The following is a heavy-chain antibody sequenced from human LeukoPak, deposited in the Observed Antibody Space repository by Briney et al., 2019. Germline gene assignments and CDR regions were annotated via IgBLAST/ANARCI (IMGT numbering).Heavy chain of an antibody. J-gene: IGHJ4*02. D-gene: IGHD3-10*01. V-gene: IGHV1-8*01. CDR2: MNPNSGNT. CDR1: GYTFTSYD. CDR3: ARGWFGQLLQDY. Sequence: ASVKVSCKASGYTFTSYDISWVRQATGQGPEWMGWMNPNSGNTGYAQQFQGRVTMTRTTSTSTAYMELSSLRSDDTAVYYCARGWFGQLLQDYWGQGTLVTVSS.